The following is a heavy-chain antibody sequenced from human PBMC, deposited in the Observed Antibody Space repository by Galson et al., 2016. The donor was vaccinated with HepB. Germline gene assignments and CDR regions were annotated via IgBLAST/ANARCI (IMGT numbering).Heavy chain of an antibody. D-gene: IGHD5-24*01. V-gene: IGHV3-53*01. CDR3: ARDKRERWLQSQTLYGMDV. CDR1: GFTVSSEY. CDR2: IYRGGDT. Sequence: SLRLSCAASGFTVSSEYMTWVRQAPGNGLEWVSVIYRGGDTYYADSVNGRCTISRDNAKNTVYLQMNSLGDEDTAVYYCARDKRERWLQSQTLYGMDVWGQGTSVIVSS. J-gene: IGHJ6*02.